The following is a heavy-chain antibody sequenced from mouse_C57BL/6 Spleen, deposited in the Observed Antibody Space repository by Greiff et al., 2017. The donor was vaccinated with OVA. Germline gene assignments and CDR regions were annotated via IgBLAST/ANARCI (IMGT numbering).Heavy chain of an antibody. V-gene: IGHV3-6*01. Sequence: VQLQQSGPGLVKPSQSLSLTCSVTGYSITSGYYWNWIRQFPGNKLEWMGYISYDGSNNYNPSLKNRISITRDTSKNQFFLKLNSVTTEDTATYYCARGDYGSSYLFAYWGQGTLVTVSA. D-gene: IGHD1-1*01. CDR3: ARGDYGSSYLFAY. CDR1: GYSITSGYY. J-gene: IGHJ3*01. CDR2: ISYDGSN.